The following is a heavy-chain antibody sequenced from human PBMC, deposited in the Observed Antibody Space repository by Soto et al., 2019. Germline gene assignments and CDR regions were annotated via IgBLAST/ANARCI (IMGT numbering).Heavy chain of an antibody. D-gene: IGHD1-7*01. J-gene: IGHJ2*01. Sequence: EVQLVESGGGLVQPGGSLRLSCAASGFTFSDYDIHWVRQAAGKGLEWVSGIAISGDTNYAGSVTGRFTISRENARNSVYLQMNSLRAGDTAVYYCARERGTPGFWYFVLWGRSTLVTVCS. CDR2: IAISGDT. CDR1: GFTFSDYD. CDR3: ARERGTPGFWYFVL. V-gene: IGHV3-13*01.